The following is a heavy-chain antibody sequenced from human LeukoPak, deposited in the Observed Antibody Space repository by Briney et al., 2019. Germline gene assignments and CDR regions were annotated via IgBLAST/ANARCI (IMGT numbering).Heavy chain of an antibody. D-gene: IGHD4-11*01. CDR1: GFTFSSYA. CDR2: ISYDGSNK. V-gene: IGHV3-30-3*01. J-gene: IGHJ4*02. Sequence: GGSLRLSCAASGFTFSSYAMHWVRQAPGKGLEWVAVISYDGSNKYYADSVKGRFTISRDNSKNTLYLQMNSLRAEDTAVYYCARGPDDYSNTGFDYWGQGTLVTVSS. CDR3: ARGPDDYSNTGFDY.